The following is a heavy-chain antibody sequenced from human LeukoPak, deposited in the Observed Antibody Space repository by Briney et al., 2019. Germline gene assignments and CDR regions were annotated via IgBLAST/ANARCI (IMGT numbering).Heavy chain of an antibody. D-gene: IGHD5-12*01. Sequence: ASVTVSCKAPGGVFTDYSISWVRQAPGQGLEWMGRIIPILNQANYAQKFQDRVTFTADKSTTTASMELSSLQSEDTAVYFCVRSGYYYDWLDPWGQGTLVTVSS. CDR2: IIPILNQA. J-gene: IGHJ5*02. CDR3: VRSGYYYDWLDP. V-gene: IGHV1-69*02. CDR1: GGVFTDYS.